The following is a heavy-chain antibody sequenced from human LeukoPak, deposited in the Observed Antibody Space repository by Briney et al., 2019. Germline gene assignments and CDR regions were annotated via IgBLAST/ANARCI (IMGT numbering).Heavy chain of an antibody. D-gene: IGHD3-22*01. J-gene: IGHJ4*02. CDR3: AAAVYYYDSSDYYGGFDY. CDR1: GGTFSSYA. Sequence: SVKVSCKASGGTFSSYAISWVRQAPGQGLEWMGGIIPIFGTANYAQKFQGRVTITTDESTSTAYMELSSLRSEDTAVYYCAAAVYYYDSSDYYGGFDYWGQGTLVTVSS. CDR2: IIPIFGTA. V-gene: IGHV1-69*05.